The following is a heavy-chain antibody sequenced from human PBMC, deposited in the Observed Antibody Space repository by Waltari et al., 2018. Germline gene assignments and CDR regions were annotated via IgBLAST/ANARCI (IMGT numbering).Heavy chain of an antibody. Sequence: QVQLQESGPGLVKPSQTLSLTCTVSGGSISSGSYYWSWIRQPAGKGLEWIGRIYTSGSTNYNPSLKSRVTISVDTSKNQFSLKLSSVTAADTAVYYCAGTDILTGYPFDYWGQGTLVTVSS. D-gene: IGHD3-9*01. V-gene: IGHV4-61*02. J-gene: IGHJ4*02. CDR2: IYTSGST. CDR1: GGSISSGSYY. CDR3: AGTDILTGYPFDY.